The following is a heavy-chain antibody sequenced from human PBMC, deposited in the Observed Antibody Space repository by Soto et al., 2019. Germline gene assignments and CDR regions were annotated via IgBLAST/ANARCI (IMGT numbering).Heavy chain of an antibody. CDR1: GGTFSSYA. D-gene: IGHD3-22*01. Sequence: QVQLVQSGAEVKKPGSSVKVSCKASGGTFSSYAISWVRQAPGQGLEWMGGIIPIFGTANYAQKFEGRVTITADESTSTAYMALSSLRSEDTAVYYCARDGRGHYYDSPDWFGPWGQGTLVTGSS. CDR3: ARDGRGHYYDSPDWFGP. J-gene: IGHJ5*02. V-gene: IGHV1-69*01. CDR2: IIPIFGTA.